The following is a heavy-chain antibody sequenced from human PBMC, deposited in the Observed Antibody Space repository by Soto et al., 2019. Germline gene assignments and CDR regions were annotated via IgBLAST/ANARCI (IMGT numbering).Heavy chain of an antibody. V-gene: IGHV1-69*13. CDR1: GGTFSSYA. CDR3: ARQNKYYYDSSGPFVSAFDI. D-gene: IGHD3-22*01. Sequence: GASVKVSCKASGGTFSSYAISWVRQAPGQGLEWMGGIIPIFGTANYAQKFQGRVTITADESTSTAYMELSSLRSEDTAVYYCARQNKYYYDSSGPFVSAFDIWGQGTMVTVS. J-gene: IGHJ3*02. CDR2: IIPIFGTA.